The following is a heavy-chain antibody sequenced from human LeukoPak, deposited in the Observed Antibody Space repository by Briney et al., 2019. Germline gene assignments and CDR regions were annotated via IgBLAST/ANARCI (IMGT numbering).Heavy chain of an antibody. CDR1: GFTFSTYS. D-gene: IGHD6-6*01. J-gene: IGHJ6*03. Sequence: GGSLRLSCAASGFTFSTYSLNWVRQAPGKGLKWVSSISSSSSFKYYAASVKGRFTISRDNAKNSLYLQMNSLRAEDTAVYYCAKDRLEYSSSGYYYMDVWGKGTTVTVSS. V-gene: IGHV3-21*01. CDR2: ISSSSSFK. CDR3: AKDRLEYSSSGYYYMDV.